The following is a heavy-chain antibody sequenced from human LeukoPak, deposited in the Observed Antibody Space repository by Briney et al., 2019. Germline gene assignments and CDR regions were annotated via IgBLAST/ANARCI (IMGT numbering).Heavy chain of an antibody. D-gene: IGHD6-19*01. CDR2: INHSGST. V-gene: IGHV4-34*01. CDR1: GVSFSGYY. Sequence: PSETLSLTCAVYGVSFSGYYWSWIRQPPGKGLEWIGEINHSGSTNYNPSLKSRVTISVDTSKNQFSLKLSSVTAADTAVYYCARVHSSGPANFDYWGQGTLVTVSS. J-gene: IGHJ4*02. CDR3: ARVHSSGPANFDY.